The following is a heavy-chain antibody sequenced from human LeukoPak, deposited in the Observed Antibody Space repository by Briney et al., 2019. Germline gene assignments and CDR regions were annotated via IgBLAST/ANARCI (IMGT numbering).Heavy chain of an antibody. CDR3: ARDLRYFDWEQNFDY. CDR2: FNCNGGSTGYAGGST. CDR1: GFTFDDYD. Sequence: GGSLRLSCAASGFTFDDYDMSWVRQAPGKGLEWVSGFNCNGGSTGYAGGSTGYADSVKGRFTISRDNAKTSLYLQMNSLRAEDTAVYYCARDLRYFDWEQNFDYWGQATLVTVSS. J-gene: IGHJ4*02. D-gene: IGHD3-9*01. V-gene: IGHV3-20*04.